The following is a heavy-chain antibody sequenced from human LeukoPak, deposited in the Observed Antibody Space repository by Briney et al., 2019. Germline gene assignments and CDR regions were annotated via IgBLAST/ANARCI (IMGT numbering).Heavy chain of an antibody. Sequence: PSETLSLTCTVSGGSISSSSYYWGWIRQPPGKGLQWIGSINYSGNTYYNPSLKSRVTISVDTSKNQFSLKLSSVTAADTAVYYCARVGDIVATADYWGQGTLVTVSS. D-gene: IGHD5-12*01. CDR1: GGSISSSSYY. CDR3: ARVGDIVATADY. CDR2: INYSGNT. J-gene: IGHJ4*02. V-gene: IGHV4-39*07.